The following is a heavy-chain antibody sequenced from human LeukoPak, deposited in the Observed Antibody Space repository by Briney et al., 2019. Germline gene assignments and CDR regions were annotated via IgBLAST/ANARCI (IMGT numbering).Heavy chain of an antibody. CDR1: GGSISSSSYY. CDR2: IYYSGST. V-gene: IGHV4-39*07. Sequence: PSETLSLTCTVSGGSISSSSYYWGWIRQPPGKGLEWIGSIYYSGSTYHNPSLKSRVTISVDTSKDQFSLKLSSVTAADTAVYYCARALPGRIGDNWFDPWGQGTLVTVSS. CDR3: ARALPGRIGDNWFDP. D-gene: IGHD3-10*01. J-gene: IGHJ5*02.